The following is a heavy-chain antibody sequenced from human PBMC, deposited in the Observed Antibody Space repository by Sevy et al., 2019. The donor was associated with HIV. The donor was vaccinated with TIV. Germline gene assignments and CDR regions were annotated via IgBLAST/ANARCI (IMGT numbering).Heavy chain of an antibody. Sequence: SETLSLTCTVSGDSISSGGYYWSWIRQQPGKGLEWIAFIYHSGSTYYNPSLKSRVTISVDTSKNQFSLKLSSVTAADTAVYFRARILDYRNYIDYWGQGTLVTVSS. CDR1: GDSISSGGYY. J-gene: IGHJ4*02. CDR3: ARILDYRNYIDY. V-gene: IGHV4-31*03. CDR2: IYHSGST. D-gene: IGHD4-4*01.